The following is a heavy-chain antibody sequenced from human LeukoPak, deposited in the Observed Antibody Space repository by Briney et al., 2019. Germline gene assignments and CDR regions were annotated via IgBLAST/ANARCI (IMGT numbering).Heavy chain of an antibody. D-gene: IGHD3-22*01. Sequence: SETLSLTCTVSGGSISSYYWSRIRQPPGKGLEWIGYIYYTGSTHYNPSLKSRVTISVDTSKNQFSLKLSSVTAADTAVYYCARDRLDPYDSSGYYYYFDYWGQGTLVTVSS. CDR1: GGSISSYY. V-gene: IGHV4-59*01. CDR3: ARDRLDPYDSSGYYYYFDY. J-gene: IGHJ4*02. CDR2: IYYTGST.